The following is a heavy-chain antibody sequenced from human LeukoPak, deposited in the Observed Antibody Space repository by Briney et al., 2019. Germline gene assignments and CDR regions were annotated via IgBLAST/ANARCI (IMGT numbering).Heavy chain of an antibody. V-gene: IGHV3-7*01. CDR2: IKQDGSEK. CDR3: AKDRNWMITFGGVIVIPASWFDP. CDR1: GFTFSSYW. D-gene: IGHD3-16*02. Sequence: PGGSLRLSCAASGFTFSSYWMSWVRQAPGKGLEWVANIKQDGSEKYYVDSVKGRFTISRDNSKNTLYLQMNSLRAEDTAVYYCAKDRNWMITFGGVIVIPASWFDPWGQGTLVTVSS. J-gene: IGHJ5*02.